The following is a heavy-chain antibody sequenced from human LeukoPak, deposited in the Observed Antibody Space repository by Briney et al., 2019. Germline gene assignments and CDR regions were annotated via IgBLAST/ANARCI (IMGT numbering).Heavy chain of an antibody. CDR1: GGSISSGDYY. Sequence: SETLSLTCTVSGGSISSGDYYWSWLRPPPGLGLEWFGYIYYSGSTYSDPTLYILVTISIDTSKNQISLKPSSVAAADTAVYYCARYSGTDYDDRSCYMTTRGYYFDYWGQGTLVTVSS. CDR3: ARYSGTDYDDRSCYMTTRGYYFDY. D-gene: IGHD3-22*01. CDR2: IYYSGST. V-gene: IGHV4-30-4*01. J-gene: IGHJ4*02.